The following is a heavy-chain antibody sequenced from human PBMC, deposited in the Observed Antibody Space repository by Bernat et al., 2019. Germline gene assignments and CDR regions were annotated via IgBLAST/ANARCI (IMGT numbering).Heavy chain of an antibody. CDR1: GGSITSVGYY. J-gene: IGHJ6*02. CDR3: ARHGSEVLRDYYSGMGV. Sequence: QLQLQESGPGLVKPSETLSLTCTVSGGSITSVGYYWGWIRQPPGKGLEWVGSIFYSGSTSYSPSLKSRATISIDTSKNQFSLKVTSVTATDTAVYFCARHGSEVLRDYYSGMGVWGHGTTVTVSS. CDR2: IFYSGST. V-gene: IGHV4-39*01.